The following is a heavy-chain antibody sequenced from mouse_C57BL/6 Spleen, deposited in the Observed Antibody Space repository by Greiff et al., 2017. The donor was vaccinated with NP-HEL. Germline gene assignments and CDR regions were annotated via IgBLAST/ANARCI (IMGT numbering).Heavy chain of an antibody. D-gene: IGHD2-1*01. CDR1: GYTFTSYW. V-gene: IGHV1-52*01. J-gene: IGHJ4*01. CDR3: ARYVYGNVSMDY. CDR2: IDPSDSET. Sequence: QVQLQQPGAELVRPGSSVKLSCKASGYTFTSYWMHWVKQRPIQGLEWIGNIDPSDSETHYNQKFKDKATLTVDKSSSTAYMQLSSLTSEDSAVYYCARYVYGNVSMDYWGQGTSVTVSS.